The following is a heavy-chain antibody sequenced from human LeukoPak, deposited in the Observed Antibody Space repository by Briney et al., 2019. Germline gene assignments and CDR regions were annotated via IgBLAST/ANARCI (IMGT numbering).Heavy chain of an antibody. CDR3: ARSTYYYDSSGYFFEAFDI. D-gene: IGHD3-22*01. CDR1: GGSISSGGYY. J-gene: IGHJ3*02. V-gene: IGHV4-31*03. Sequence: SETLSLTCTVSGGSISSGGYYWRWIRQHRGRGLEWIVYIYYSGSTYYNPSLKSRVTISVDTSKNQFSLKLSSVTAADTAVYYCARSTYYYDSSGYFFEAFDIWGQGTMVTVSS. CDR2: IYYSGST.